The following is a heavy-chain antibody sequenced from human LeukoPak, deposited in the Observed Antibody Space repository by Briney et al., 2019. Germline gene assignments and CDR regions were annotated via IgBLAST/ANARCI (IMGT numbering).Heavy chain of an antibody. V-gene: IGHV3-74*01. J-gene: IGHJ4*02. D-gene: IGHD3-3*02. Sequence: GGSLRLSCAASGFTFSDYWIHWIRQSPWKGLVWVSLIHSDGGTTNYADSVKGRFTMSRDNAKNMVYLQMNSRRVEDTAVYYCARDIYSIAEWGQGTLVTVSS. CDR3: ARDIYSIAE. CDR2: IHSDGGTT. CDR1: GFTFSDYW.